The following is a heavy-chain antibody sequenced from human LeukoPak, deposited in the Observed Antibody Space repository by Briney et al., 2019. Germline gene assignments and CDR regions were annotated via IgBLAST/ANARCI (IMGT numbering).Heavy chain of an antibody. Sequence: SETLSLTCTVPGGSISSSSYYWGSIRQPPGKGLEWIGTIYNSGSTYYNPSLKSRLTISVDTSKNQFSLKLSSVTAADTAVYYCARDGYNPIDYWGQGTLVTVSS. CDR3: ARDGYNPIDY. CDR2: IYNSGST. V-gene: IGHV4-39*02. D-gene: IGHD5-24*01. J-gene: IGHJ4*02. CDR1: GGSISSSSYY.